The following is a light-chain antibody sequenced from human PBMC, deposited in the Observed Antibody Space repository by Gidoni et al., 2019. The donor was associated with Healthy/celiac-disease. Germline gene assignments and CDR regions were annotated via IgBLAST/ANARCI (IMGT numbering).Light chain of an antibody. CDR1: QSVSSY. CDR2: DAS. CDR3: QQRSNWPLT. V-gene: IGKV3-11*01. J-gene: IGKJ4*01. Sequence: DIVLPPSPATLSLSPGERATLSCRASQSVSSYLAWYQQKPGQAPRLLIYDASNRATGIPARFSGSGSGTDFTLTISSLEPEEFAVYYCQQRSNWPLTFGGGTKVEIK.